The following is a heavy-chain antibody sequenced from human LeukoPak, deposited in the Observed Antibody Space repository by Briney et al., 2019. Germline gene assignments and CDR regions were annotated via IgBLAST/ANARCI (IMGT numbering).Heavy chain of an antibody. J-gene: IGHJ5*02. CDR1: GGSFSGHY. V-gene: IGHV4-34*01. CDR3: ARGANWFDP. Sequence: SETLSLTCAVYGGSFSGHYWTWIRQPPGKGLEWVGDINRSGSTNYGPSLKSRVTISVDTSKNQFSLKLSSVTAADTAVYYCARGANWFDPWGQGTLVTVSS. CDR2: INRSGST.